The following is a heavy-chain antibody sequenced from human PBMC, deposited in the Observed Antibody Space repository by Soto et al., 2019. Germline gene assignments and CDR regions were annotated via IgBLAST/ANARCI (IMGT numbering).Heavy chain of an antibody. J-gene: IGHJ4*02. V-gene: IGHV3-48*02. CDR1: GFTFSSYS. Sequence: PGGSLRLSCAASGFTFSSYSMNWVRQAPGKGLEWVSYISSSSSTIYYADSVKGRFTISRDNAKNSLYLQMNSLRDEDTAVYYCARALNSGSYLGLDYWGQGTLVTVSS. CDR2: ISSSSSTI. D-gene: IGHD1-26*01. CDR3: ARALNSGSYLGLDY.